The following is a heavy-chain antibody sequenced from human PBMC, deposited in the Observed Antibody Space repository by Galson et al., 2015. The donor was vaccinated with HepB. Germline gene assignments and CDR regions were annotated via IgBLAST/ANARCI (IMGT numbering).Heavy chain of an antibody. CDR2: IYSSGST. Sequence: ETLSLTCTVSGGSISSYYWSWIRQPPGKGLEWIGYIYSSGSTNYNPSLKSRVTISVDTSKNQFSLKLSSVTAADTAVYYCARGGVVWSFDYWGPGTLVTVSS. CDR1: GGSISSYY. V-gene: IGHV4-59*08. CDR3: ARGGVVWSFDY. D-gene: IGHD3-16*01. J-gene: IGHJ4*02.